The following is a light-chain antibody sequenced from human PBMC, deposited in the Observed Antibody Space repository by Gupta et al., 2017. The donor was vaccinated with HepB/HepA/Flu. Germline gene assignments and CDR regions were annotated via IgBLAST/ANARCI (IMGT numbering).Light chain of an antibody. Sequence: SELTQDPAVSLALGQTVRITCQGDSLRSYYASWYQQKPGQAPVLVIYGKTHRPSGIPDRSSGSSSGTTASLTITGAQAEDEADYYCTSRDSSGNHYVFGTGTKVTVL. V-gene: IGLV3-19*01. CDR1: SLRSYY. CDR3: TSRDSSGNHYV. CDR2: GKT. J-gene: IGLJ1*01.